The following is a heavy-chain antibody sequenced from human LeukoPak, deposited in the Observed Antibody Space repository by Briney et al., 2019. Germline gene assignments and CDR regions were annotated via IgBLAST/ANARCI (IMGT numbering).Heavy chain of an antibody. CDR2: ISAYNGNT. CDR3: ARDAIPYYYDSSGYDLFDY. J-gene: IGHJ4*02. D-gene: IGHD3-22*01. Sequence: ASVKVSCKASGYTFTSYGISWVRQAPGQGLEWMGWISAYNGNTNYAQKLQGRVTMTTDTSTSTAYMELRSLRSDDTAVYYCARDAIPYYYDSSGYDLFDYWGQGTLVTVSS. CDR1: GYTFTSYG. V-gene: IGHV1-18*01.